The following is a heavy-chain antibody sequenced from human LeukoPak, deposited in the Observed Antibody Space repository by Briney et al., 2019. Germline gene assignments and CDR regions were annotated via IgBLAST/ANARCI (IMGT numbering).Heavy chain of an antibody. D-gene: IGHD1-26*01. J-gene: IGHJ4*02. V-gene: IGHV3-9*01. CDR1: GFTFDDYA. Sequence: GGSLRLSCAASGFTFDDYAMHWVRQAPGKGLEWVSGISWNSGSIGYADSVKGRFTISRDNAKNSLYLQMSSLRAEDTALYYCAKTGYSGSYLRTTLGSDYFDYWGQGTLVTVSS. CDR2: ISWNSGSI. CDR3: AKTGYSGSYLRTTLGSDYFDY.